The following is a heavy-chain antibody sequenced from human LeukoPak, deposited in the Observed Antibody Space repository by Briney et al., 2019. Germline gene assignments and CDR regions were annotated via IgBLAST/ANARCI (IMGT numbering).Heavy chain of an antibody. D-gene: IGHD3-22*01. J-gene: IGHJ3*02. Sequence: ASVKVSCKASGYTFTSYDINWVRQATGQGLEWMGWMNPNSGNTGYAQKFQGRVTITRNTSISTAYMELSSLRSEDTAVYYCARGPGYYASSGSGDAFDIWGQGTMVTVSS. CDR1: GYTFTSYD. V-gene: IGHV1-8*02. CDR3: ARGPGYYASSGSGDAFDI. CDR2: MNPNSGNT.